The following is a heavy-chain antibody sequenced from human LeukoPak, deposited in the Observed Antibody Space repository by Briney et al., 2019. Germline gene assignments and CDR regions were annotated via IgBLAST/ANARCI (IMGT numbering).Heavy chain of an antibody. V-gene: IGHV4-59*01. CDR3: ARAGPYYYYGVDV. CDR1: GGSISNDY. Sequence: SETLSLTCTVSGGSISNDYWSWIRQPPGKGLEWIGFIYHSGSTNYNPSLKSRVTISVDTSKNQFSLKLSSVTAADTAVYYCARAGPYYYYGVDVWGQGTTVTVSS. CDR2: IYHSGST. J-gene: IGHJ6*02.